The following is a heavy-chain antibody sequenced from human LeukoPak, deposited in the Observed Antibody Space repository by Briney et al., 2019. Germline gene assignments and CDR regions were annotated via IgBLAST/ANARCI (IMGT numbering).Heavy chain of an antibody. CDR1: GFTFDDYA. V-gene: IGHV3-9*01. Sequence: GGSLRLSCAASGFTFDDYAMHWVRQAPGKGLEWVSGISWNSGSIGYADSVKGRFTISRDNAKNSLNLQMNSLRAEDTALYYCAASSSWFRWFDPWGQGTLVTVSS. CDR2: ISWNSGSI. J-gene: IGHJ5*02. D-gene: IGHD6-13*01. CDR3: AASSSWFRWFDP.